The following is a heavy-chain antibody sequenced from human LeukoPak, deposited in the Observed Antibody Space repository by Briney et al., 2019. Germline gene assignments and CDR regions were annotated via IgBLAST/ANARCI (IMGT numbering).Heavy chain of an antibody. J-gene: IGHJ4*02. Sequence: PSETLSLTCTVSGGSISSSSYYWGWIRQPPRKGLEWIGSIYYSGSTYYNPSLKSRVTISVDTSKNQFSLKLSSVTAADTAVYYCAGNHRKWELRSCDYWGQGTLVTVSS. D-gene: IGHD1-26*01. V-gene: IGHV4-39*01. CDR1: GGSISSSSYY. CDR3: AGNHRKWELRSCDY. CDR2: IYYSGST.